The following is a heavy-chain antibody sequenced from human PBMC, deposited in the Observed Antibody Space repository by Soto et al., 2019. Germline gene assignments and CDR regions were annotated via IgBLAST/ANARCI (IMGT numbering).Heavy chain of an antibody. D-gene: IGHD3-10*01. CDR2: ISFDGSTK. Sequence: QVQLVESGGGVVQPGRSLRLSCAASGFTFNNYGMHWVRQAPGKGLEWVAVISFDGSTKSYVDSVRGRFTISRDNSRNTLYLQMNSLRPDDTAVYYCAKDWVYHFASGSSYFDYWGQGARVTVSS. CDR1: GFTFNNYG. V-gene: IGHV3-30*18. CDR3: AKDWVYHFASGSSYFDY. J-gene: IGHJ4*02.